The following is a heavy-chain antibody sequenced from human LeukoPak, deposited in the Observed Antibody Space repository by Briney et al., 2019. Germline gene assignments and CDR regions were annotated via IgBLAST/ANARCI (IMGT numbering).Heavy chain of an antibody. CDR2: IWYDGSNK. Sequence: GGSLRLSCAASGFTFSSYGMHWVRQAPGKGLEWVAVIWYDGSNKYYADSVKGRFTISRDNSKNTLYLQMNSLRAEDTAVYYCARGTKDDDFWSGYLDTLYYYYGMDVWGQGTTVTVSS. CDR3: ARGTKDDDFWSGYLDTLYYYYGMDV. D-gene: IGHD3-3*01. CDR1: GFTFSSYG. V-gene: IGHV3-33*01. J-gene: IGHJ6*02.